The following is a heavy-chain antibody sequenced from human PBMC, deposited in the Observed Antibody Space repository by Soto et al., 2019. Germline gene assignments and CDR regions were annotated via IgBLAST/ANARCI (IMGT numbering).Heavy chain of an antibody. Sequence: SETLSLTCTVSGGSISSSSYYWGWIRQPPGKGLEWIGSIYYSGSTYYNPSLKSRVTISVDTSKNQFSLKLSSVTAADTAVYYCARWVTVLGGFDSWGQGTMVTVSS. V-gene: IGHV4-39*01. J-gene: IGHJ3*02. CDR3: ARWVTVLGGFDS. D-gene: IGHD2-8*02. CDR2: IYYSGST. CDR1: GGSISSSSYY.